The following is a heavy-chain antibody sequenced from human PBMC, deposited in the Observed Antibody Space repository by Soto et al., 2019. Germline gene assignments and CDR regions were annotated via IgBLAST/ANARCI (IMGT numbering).Heavy chain of an antibody. D-gene: IGHD2-21*02. CDR2: IHHSGRT. J-gene: IGHJ4*02. Sequence: QVQLQESGPGLVKPSGTLSLTCAVSGDSISSDKWWSWVRQPPGKGLEWIGEIHHSGRTNYNPSLKRRVTILVEKSKTQVSLELSSMTAADTAVYYCASGGDWQFDYWGQGTLVTVSS. CDR3: ASGGDWQFDY. CDR1: GDSISSDKW. V-gene: IGHV4-4*02.